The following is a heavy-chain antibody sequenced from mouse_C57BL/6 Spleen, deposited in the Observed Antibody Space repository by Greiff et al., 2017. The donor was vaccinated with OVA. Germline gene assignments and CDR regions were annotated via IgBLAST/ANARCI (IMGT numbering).Heavy chain of an antibody. CDR3: AREFYYDYDGDAMDY. V-gene: IGHV1-53*01. CDR2: INPSNGGT. CDR1: GYTFTSYW. J-gene: IGHJ4*01. D-gene: IGHD2-4*01. Sequence: QVQLKQPGPELVKPGASVKLSCKASGYTFTSYWMHWVKQRPGQGLEWIGNINPSNGGTNYNEKFKSKATLTVDKSSSTAYMQLSSLTSEDSAVYYCAREFYYDYDGDAMDYWGQGTSVTVSS.